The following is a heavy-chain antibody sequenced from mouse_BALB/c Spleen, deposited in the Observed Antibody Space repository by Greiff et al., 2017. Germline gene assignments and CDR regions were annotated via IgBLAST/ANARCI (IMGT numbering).Heavy chain of an antibody. V-gene: IGHV1-80*01. D-gene: IGHD2-1*01. Sequence: VQLQQSGPELVKPGASVKISCKASGYAFSSSWMNWVKQRPGQGLEWIGLIYPGNVNTKYNEKFKGKATLTADKSSSTAYMQLSSLTSEDSAVYFCARGRGNYPAWFAYWGQGTLVTVSA. J-gene: IGHJ3*01. CDR2: IYPGNVNT. CDR3: ARGRGNYPAWFAY. CDR1: GYAFSSSW.